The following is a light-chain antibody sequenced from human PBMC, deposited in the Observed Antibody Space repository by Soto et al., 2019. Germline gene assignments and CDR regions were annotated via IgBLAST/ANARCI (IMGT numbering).Light chain of an antibody. Sequence: AIRMTQSPSSLSASTGDSVTITCRASQGISSYLAWYQQKPGKAPKLLIYAASTLQSGVPSRFSGRGSGTDFTLTISCLQSEDFATYYCQQYYSYPRTFGQGTKVEIK. J-gene: IGKJ1*01. V-gene: IGKV1-8*01. CDR2: AAS. CDR3: QQYYSYPRT. CDR1: QGISSY.